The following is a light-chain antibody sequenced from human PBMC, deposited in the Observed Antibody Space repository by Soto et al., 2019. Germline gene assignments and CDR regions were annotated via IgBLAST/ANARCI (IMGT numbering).Light chain of an antibody. CDR1: QSVSSN. CDR2: GAS. Sequence: EIVMTQSPATLSVSPGERATLSCSASQSVSSNLAWYQQKPGQAPRLLIYGASTRATGIPARFSGSGSGTDFTLTISRLEPEDFAVYYCQQYGSSPPTFGQGTKVDIK. V-gene: IGKV3-15*01. CDR3: QQYGSSPPT. J-gene: IGKJ1*01.